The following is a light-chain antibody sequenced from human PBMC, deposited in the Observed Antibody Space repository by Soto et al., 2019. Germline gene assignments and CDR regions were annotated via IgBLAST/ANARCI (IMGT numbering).Light chain of an antibody. CDR2: DVN. V-gene: IGLV2-14*03. Sequence: QSALTQPASVSGSPGQSITISCTGTSSDIGAFTFVSWYQQHPGKFPKLMIFDVNRRPSGVSDRFYGSKSGNTASLTISGLQAEDEGDYYCSSYTSSSTHVFGSGTKLTVL. CDR1: SSDIGAFTF. CDR3: SSYTSSSTHV. J-gene: IGLJ1*01.